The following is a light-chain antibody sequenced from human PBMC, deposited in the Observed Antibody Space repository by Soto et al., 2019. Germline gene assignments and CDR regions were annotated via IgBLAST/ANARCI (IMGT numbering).Light chain of an antibody. CDR3: QQYARSSWT. Sequence: DIVLTQSPDTLSLSPGERVTLSCRASQRVSLSYLVWYQQKPGQAPRLLIYDSSTRASGVPDRFDVGGSGTDFTLPITSLEPEDSAVYYCQQYARSSWTFGQGTKLESK. CDR1: QRVSLSY. J-gene: IGKJ1*01. CDR2: DSS. V-gene: IGKV3-20*01.